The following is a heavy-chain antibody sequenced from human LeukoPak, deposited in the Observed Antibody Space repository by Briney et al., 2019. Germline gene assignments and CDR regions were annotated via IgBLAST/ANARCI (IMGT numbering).Heavy chain of an antibody. V-gene: IGHV1-18*04. D-gene: IGHD6-13*01. CDR1: GYTFTSYG. CDR2: ISAYNGNT. CDR3: ARDKSIEVSSSRDY. Sequence: ASVKVSCKASGYTFTSYGISWVRQAPGQGLEWMGWISAYNGNTNYAQKLQGRVTMTTDTSTSTAYTELRSLRSDDTAVYYCARDKSIEVSSSRDYWGQGTLVTVSS. J-gene: IGHJ4*02.